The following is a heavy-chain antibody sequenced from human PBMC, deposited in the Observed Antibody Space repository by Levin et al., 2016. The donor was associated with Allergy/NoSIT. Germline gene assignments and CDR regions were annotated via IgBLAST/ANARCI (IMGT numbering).Heavy chain of an antibody. D-gene: IGHD3-22*01. V-gene: IGHV3-23*01. J-gene: IGHJ4*02. CDR3: AKPVYTNYEYYFDS. Sequence: GSLRLSCAASGFIFSNYAMNWVRQAPGKGLEWVAALNGSSYYSDSVKGRFTISRDNSKNTVYLQMNSLRAEDTAVYYCAKPVYTNYEYYFDSWGQGTLVTVSS. CDR2: LNGSS. CDR1: GFIFSNYA.